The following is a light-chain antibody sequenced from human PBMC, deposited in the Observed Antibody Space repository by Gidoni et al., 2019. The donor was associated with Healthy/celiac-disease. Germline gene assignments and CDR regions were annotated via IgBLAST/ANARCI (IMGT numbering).Light chain of an antibody. CDR3: QQRSNWLT. V-gene: IGKV3-11*01. J-gene: IGKJ4*01. Sequence: EIVLTQSPATLSLSPGERATLSCRASQSVSSYLAWYQQKPGPAPRLLIYDASNRATGIPARFSGSGSGTVFTLTISSLEPEDFAVYYCQQRSNWLTFGGGTKVEIK. CDR1: QSVSSY. CDR2: DAS.